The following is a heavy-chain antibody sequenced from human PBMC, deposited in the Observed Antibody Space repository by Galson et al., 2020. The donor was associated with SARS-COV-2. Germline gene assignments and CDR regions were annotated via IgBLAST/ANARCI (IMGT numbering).Heavy chain of an antibody. V-gene: IGHV3-33*01. J-gene: IGHJ3*02. D-gene: IGHD3-10*01. CDR1: GFTFSTYG. CDR2: IWYDGSNK. CDR3: ARGSSSHAFDI. Sequence: GESLKISCEASGFTFSTYGMDWVRQAPGKGLEWVAVIWYDGSNKYYADSVKGRFTISRDNSKNTLYLQMNSLGAEDTAVYYCARGSSSHAFDIWGQGTMVTVSS.